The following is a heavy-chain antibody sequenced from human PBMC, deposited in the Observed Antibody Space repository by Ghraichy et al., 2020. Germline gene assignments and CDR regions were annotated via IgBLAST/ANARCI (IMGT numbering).Heavy chain of an antibody. D-gene: IGHD6-19*01. CDR2: IVVGSGNT. J-gene: IGHJ4*02. CDR3: AAVGDIAVAALV. Sequence: SVKVSCKASGFTFTSSAMQWVRQARGQRLEWIGWIVVGSGNTNYAQKFQERVTITRDMSTSTAYMELSSLRSEDTAVYYCAAVGDIAVAALVWGQGTLVTVSS. CDR1: GFTFTSSA. V-gene: IGHV1-58*02.